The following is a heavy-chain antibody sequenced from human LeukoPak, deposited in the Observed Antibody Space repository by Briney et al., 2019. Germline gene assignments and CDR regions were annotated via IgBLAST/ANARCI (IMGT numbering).Heavy chain of an antibody. D-gene: IGHD1-14*01. CDR2: IIPIFGTA. CDR3: ARDSAGGMGPNYDY. V-gene: IGHV1-69*05. CDR1: GGTLSSYA. Sequence: SVKVSCKASGGTLSSYAISWVRQAPGQGLEWMGGIIPIFGTANYAQKFQGRVTITTDESTSTAYMELSSLRSEDTAVYYCARDSAGGMGPNYDYWGQGTLVTVSS. J-gene: IGHJ4*02.